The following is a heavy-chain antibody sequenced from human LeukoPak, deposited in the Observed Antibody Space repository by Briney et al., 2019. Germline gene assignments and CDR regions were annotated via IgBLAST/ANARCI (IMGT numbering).Heavy chain of an antibody. Sequence: SETLSLTCTVSGDSISSNDYYWNWNRQPPGKGLEWIGYIHYRGSTYYNPSLKSRVSVSVDTSKNQFSLRLSSVTAADTALYYCARDCAGANCYGASDVWGQGTMVTVSS. CDR3: ARDCAGANCYGASDV. CDR1: GDSISSNDYY. J-gene: IGHJ3*01. D-gene: IGHD2-21*01. CDR2: IHYRGST. V-gene: IGHV4-30-4*08.